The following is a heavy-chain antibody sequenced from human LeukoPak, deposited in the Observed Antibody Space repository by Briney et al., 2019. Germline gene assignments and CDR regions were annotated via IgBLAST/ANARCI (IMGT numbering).Heavy chain of an antibody. CDR3: ATNDFNNWFDP. CDR1: EFTFSNYA. CDR2: ISGSGGST. J-gene: IGHJ5*02. D-gene: IGHD3/OR15-3a*01. V-gene: IGHV3-23*01. Sequence: GGSLRLSCAASEFTFSNYAMNWVRQAPGKGLEWVSGISGSGGSTYYADSVKGRFTISRDNSKNTLYLQMNSLRAEDTAIYYCATNDFNNWFDPWGQGTLVAVSS.